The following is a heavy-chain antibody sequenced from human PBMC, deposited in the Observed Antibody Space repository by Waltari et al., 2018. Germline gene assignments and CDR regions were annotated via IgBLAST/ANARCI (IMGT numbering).Heavy chain of an antibody. V-gene: IGHV4-34*01. D-gene: IGHD3-22*01. CDR3: ARGAYAYYDSSGYYSDAFDI. J-gene: IGHJ3*02. CDR1: GGSFSGYY. Sequence: QVQLQQWGAGLLKPSETLSLTCAVYGGSFSGYYWSWIRQPQGKGLEWIGEINHRGRPNSNPSLKSRVTISVDTSKNQFSLKLSSVTAADTAVYYCARGAYAYYDSSGYYSDAFDIWGQGTMVTVSS. CDR2: INHRGRP.